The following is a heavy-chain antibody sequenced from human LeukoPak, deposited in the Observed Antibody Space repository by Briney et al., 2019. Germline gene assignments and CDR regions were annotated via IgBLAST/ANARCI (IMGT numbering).Heavy chain of an antibody. CDR2: MSTSGSS. V-gene: IGHV4-61*02. Sequence: PSETLSLTCAVSGDSISNTIHFWSWIRQPAGKGLEWIGRMSTSGSSNYNPSLKSRVTISVDTSKNQFSLKLSSVTAADTAVYYCAHLTMVRGVYDAFDIWGQGTMVTVSS. D-gene: IGHD3-10*01. J-gene: IGHJ3*02. CDR3: AHLTMVRGVYDAFDI. CDR1: GDSISNTIHF.